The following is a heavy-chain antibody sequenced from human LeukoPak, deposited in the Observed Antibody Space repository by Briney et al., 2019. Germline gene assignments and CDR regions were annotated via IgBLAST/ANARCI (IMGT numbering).Heavy chain of an antibody. J-gene: IGHJ4*02. CDR1: GYTFTGYY. Sequence: ASAKVSCKASGYTFTGYYMHWVRQAPGQGLEWMGWINPNSGGTNYAQKFQGWVTMTRDTSISTAYMELSRLRSDDTAVYYCASLSYYDLSGYFYWGQGTLVTVSS. CDR3: ASLSYYDLSGYFY. D-gene: IGHD3-22*01. CDR2: INPNSGGT. V-gene: IGHV1-2*04.